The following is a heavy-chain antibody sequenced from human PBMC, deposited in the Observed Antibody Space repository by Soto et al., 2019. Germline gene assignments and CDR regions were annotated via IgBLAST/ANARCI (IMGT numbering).Heavy chain of an antibody. CDR1: GFTFSSYS. V-gene: IGHV3-48*02. CDR2: ISSSSSTI. J-gene: IGHJ6*02. D-gene: IGHD2-2*02. Sequence: PGGSLRLSCAASGFTFSSYSMNWVRQAPGKGLEWVSYISSSSSTIYYADSVKGRFTISRDNAKNSLYLQMNSLRDEDTAVYYCAREARYCSSTSCYTWYYYYGMDVWGQGTTVTVSS. CDR3: AREARYCSSTSCYTWYYYYGMDV.